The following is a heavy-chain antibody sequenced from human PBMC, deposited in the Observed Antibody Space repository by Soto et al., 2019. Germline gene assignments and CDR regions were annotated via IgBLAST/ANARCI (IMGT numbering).Heavy chain of an antibody. D-gene: IGHD2-2*01. V-gene: IGHV6-1*01. CDR3: ARAGEEVVTAAIAYYYYGMDV. Sequence: PSQTLSLTCAISGDSVSSNSAAWNWIRQSPSRGLEWLGRTYYRSKWYNDYAVSVKSRITINPDTSKNQFSLQLNSVTPEDTAVYYCARAGEEVVTAAIAYYYYGMDVWGQGTTVTVSS. CDR1: GDSVSSNSAA. CDR2: TYYRSKWYN. J-gene: IGHJ6*02.